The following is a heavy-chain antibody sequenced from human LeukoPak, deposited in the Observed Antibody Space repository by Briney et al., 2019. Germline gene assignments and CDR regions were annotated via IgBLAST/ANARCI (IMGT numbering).Heavy chain of an antibody. CDR3: GRDPKLGIRGYTYGYIDL. Sequence: GSVKVSFKTSRYTFTTYVISWVRQAPGQGLEWMGLINTNTGKPTYAHSFFTGRYVFSLDTSATTAYLQITGLKADDTAVYYCGRDPKLGIRGYTYGYIDLWGQGTLVTVAS. V-gene: IGHV7-4-1*02. CDR2: INTNTGKP. J-gene: IGHJ4*02. CDR1: RYTFTTYV. D-gene: IGHD5-18*01.